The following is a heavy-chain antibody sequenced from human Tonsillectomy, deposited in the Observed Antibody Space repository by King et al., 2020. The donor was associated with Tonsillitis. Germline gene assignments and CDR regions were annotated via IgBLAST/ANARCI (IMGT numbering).Heavy chain of an antibody. CDR1: GFTFSYYG. V-gene: IGHV3-33*08. J-gene: IGHJ5*02. Sequence: VQLVESGGGVVQPGRSLRLSCAASGFTFSYYGMYWVRQAPGKGLEWVAALSQDGSNKYYADSVKGRFTISRDISKNTLYLQMNSLRAEDTAVYYCARGGDCSSTSCYNDHWGQGTLVTVSS. D-gene: IGHD2-2*02. CDR2: LSQDGSNK. CDR3: ARGGDCSSTSCYNDH.